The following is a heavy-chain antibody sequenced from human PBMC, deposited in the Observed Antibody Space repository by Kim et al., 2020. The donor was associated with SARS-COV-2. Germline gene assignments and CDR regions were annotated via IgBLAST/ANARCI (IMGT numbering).Heavy chain of an antibody. CDR1: GFTFSSYW. Sequence: GGSLRLSCAASGFTFSSYWMSWVRQAPGKGLEWVANIKQDGSEKYYVDSVKGRFTISRDNAKNSLYLQMNSLRAEDTAVYYCARGPYGDYVWIGYYYYGMDVWGQGTTVTVSS. CDR3: ARGPYGDYVWIGYYYYGMDV. CDR2: IKQDGSEK. J-gene: IGHJ6*02. D-gene: IGHD4-17*01. V-gene: IGHV3-7*03.